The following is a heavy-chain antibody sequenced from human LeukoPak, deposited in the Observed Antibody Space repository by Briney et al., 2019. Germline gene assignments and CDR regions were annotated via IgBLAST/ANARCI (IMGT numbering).Heavy chain of an antibody. CDR2: IYYSGAT. CDR3: ARGVYIAAAQYGF. D-gene: IGHD6-13*01. J-gene: IGHJ4*02. CDR1: GGSFSGYY. V-gene: IGHV4-59*01. Sequence: ASETLSLTCAVYGGSFSGYYWSWIRQPPGKGLEWIGYIYYSGATNYNPSLKSRVTISVDTSKNQFSLKLSSVTAADTAVYYCARGVYIAAAQYGFWGQGTLVTVSS.